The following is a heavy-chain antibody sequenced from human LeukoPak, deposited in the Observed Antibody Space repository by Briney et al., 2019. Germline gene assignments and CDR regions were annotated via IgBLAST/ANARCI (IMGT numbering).Heavy chain of an antibody. V-gene: IGHV4-59*01. D-gene: IGHD3-3*01. CDR2: IYYSGST. Sequence: PSETLSLTCTVSGGSISSYYWSWIRQPPGKGLEWIGYIYYSGSTNYNPSLKSRVTISVDTSKNQFSLKLSSVTAADTAVYYCARGPRGSSYYDFWSGYYGNWLDPWGQGTLVTVSS. CDR3: ARGPRGSSYYDFWSGYYGNWLDP. J-gene: IGHJ5*02. CDR1: GGSISSYY.